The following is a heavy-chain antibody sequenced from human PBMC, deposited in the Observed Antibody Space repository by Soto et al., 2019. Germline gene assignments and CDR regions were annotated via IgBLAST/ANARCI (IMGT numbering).Heavy chain of an antibody. CDR1: GGTFSSYT. J-gene: IGHJ4*02. CDR2: IIPILGIA. D-gene: IGHD3-22*01. V-gene: IGHV1-69*08. Sequence: QVQLVQSGAEVKKPGSSVKVSCKASGGTFSSYTISWVRQAPGQGLEWMGRIIPILGIANYAQKFQGRVTITADKTTSTAYMELSSLRSEDTAVYYGAREMIVVAVFDYWGEGTLVTVSS. CDR3: AREMIVVAVFDY.